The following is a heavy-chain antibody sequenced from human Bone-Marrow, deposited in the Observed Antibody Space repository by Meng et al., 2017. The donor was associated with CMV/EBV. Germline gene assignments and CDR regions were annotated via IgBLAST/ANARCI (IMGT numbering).Heavy chain of an antibody. Sequence: SETLSLTCTVSGGSISSYYWSWIRQPPGKGLEWIGSIYYSGSTYYNPSLKSRVTISVDTSKNQFSLKLSSVTAADTAVYYCASRGEDIVVVPAGNWGQGTLVTGYS. CDR2: IYYSGST. D-gene: IGHD2-2*01. CDR1: GGSISSYY. V-gene: IGHV4-59*12. J-gene: IGHJ4*02. CDR3: ASRGEDIVVVPAGN.